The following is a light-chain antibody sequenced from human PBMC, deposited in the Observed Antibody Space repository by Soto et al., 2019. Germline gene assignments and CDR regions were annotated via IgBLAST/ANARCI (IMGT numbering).Light chain of an antibody. V-gene: IGKV1-5*03. Sequence: DIQMTQSPSTLSASVGDRVTITCRASQSISSWLAWYQQKPGTAPKLLIYKASSLESGVPSRFSGSGSGTEFTLTISSLHSLLFATYICLQSSSFSPSTFGQGTKVEIK. CDR2: KAS. J-gene: IGKJ1*01. CDR1: QSISSW. CDR3: LQSSSFSPST.